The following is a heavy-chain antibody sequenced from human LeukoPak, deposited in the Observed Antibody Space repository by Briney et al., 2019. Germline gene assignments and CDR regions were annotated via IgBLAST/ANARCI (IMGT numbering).Heavy chain of an antibody. D-gene: IGHD6-19*01. V-gene: IGHV4-61*01. CDR3: ASSSGWYKY. CDR1: GGSISSGSYY. Sequence: PSETLSLTCTVSGGSISSGSYYWSWIRQPPGKGLEWIGYIYYSGSTNYNPSLKSRVTISVDTSKNQFSLKLSSVTAADTAVYYCASSSGWYKYWGQGTLVTVSS. J-gene: IGHJ4*02. CDR2: IYYSGST.